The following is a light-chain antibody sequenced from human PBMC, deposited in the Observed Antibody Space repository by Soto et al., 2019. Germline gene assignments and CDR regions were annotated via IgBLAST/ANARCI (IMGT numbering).Light chain of an antibody. CDR2: GGV. J-gene: IGKJ5*01. CDR1: QSVSSN. CDR3: QQYNNWPFS. Sequence: EIVMTQSPATLSVSPGERATLSCRASQSVSSNLAWYQQKPGQAPRLLIYGGVARATGVPSRFSATGSETDFTLTISGLQSGDSAVYFCQQYNNWPFSFGQGTRLEIK. V-gene: IGKV3-15*01.